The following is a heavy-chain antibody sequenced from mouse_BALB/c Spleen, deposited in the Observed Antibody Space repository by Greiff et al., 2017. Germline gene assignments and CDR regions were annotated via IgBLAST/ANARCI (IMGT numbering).Heavy chain of an antibody. CDR3: VRHAYGYDY. CDR1: GFTFNTYA. V-gene: IGHV10-1*02. J-gene: IGHJ2*01. Sequence: EVKLVESGGGLVQPKGSLKLSCAASGFTFNTYAMNWVRQAPGKGLEWVARIRSKSNNYATYYADSVKDRFTISRDDSQSMLYLQMNNLKTEDTAMYYCVRHAYGYDYWGQGTTLTVSS. CDR2: IRSKSNNYAT. D-gene: IGHD1-2*01.